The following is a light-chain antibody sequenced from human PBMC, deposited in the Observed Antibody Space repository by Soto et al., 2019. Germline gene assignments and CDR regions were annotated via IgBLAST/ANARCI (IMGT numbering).Light chain of an antibody. CDR3: QQSYSIPRT. CDR1: QSISTY. CDR2: AAS. Sequence: DIPMTQSPSSLSASVGDRVTIICRASQSISTYLNWYQQRPGKAPQLLIYAASTLQSGVPSRFSGSGSGTDFTLTISSLQPEDFVTYYCQQSYSIPRTFGQGTMVEIK. V-gene: IGKV1-39*01. J-gene: IGKJ1*01.